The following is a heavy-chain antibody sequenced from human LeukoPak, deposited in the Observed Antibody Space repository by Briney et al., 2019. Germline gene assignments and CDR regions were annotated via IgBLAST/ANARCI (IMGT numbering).Heavy chain of an antibody. D-gene: IGHD1-26*01. CDR2: IKQDGTEK. Sequence: GGSLRLSCAASGFTFSNFWMNWVRQSPGKGLEWVANIKQDGTEKYYVDSVRGRFTISRDNAMNSLYLQMNSLRAEDTAVYYCARGSGSSDYWGQGTLVTVSS. V-gene: IGHV3-7*01. J-gene: IGHJ4*02. CDR1: GFTFSNFW. CDR3: ARGSGSSDY.